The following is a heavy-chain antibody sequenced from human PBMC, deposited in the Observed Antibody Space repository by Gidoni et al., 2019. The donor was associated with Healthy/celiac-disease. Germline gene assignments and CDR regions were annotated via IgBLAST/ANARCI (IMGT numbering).Heavy chain of an antibody. CDR2: ISRNGGST. CDR3: ARDRDAFDI. Sequence: EVQLVESGGGLVQPGGSLRLSCAASGFTFSSYAMHWVRQAPGKGLEYVSAISRNGGSTYYANSVKGRFTISRDNSKNTLYLQMGSLRAEDMAVYYCARDRDAFDIWGQGTMVTVSS. CDR1: GFTFSSYA. V-gene: IGHV3-64*01. J-gene: IGHJ3*02.